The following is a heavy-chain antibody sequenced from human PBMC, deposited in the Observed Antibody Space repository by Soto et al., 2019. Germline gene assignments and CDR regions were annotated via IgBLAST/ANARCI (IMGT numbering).Heavy chain of an antibody. V-gene: IGHV4-34*01. Sequence: SETLSLTCAVYGGSFSGYYWSWIRQPPGKGLEWIGEINHSGSTNYNPSLKSRVTISVDTSKNQFSLKLSSVTAADTAVYYCARGHHTDPGIAVAGRLYYFDYWGQGNLVTVSS. CDR3: ARGHHTDPGIAVAGRLYYFDY. CDR1: GGSFSGYY. J-gene: IGHJ4*02. D-gene: IGHD6-19*01. CDR2: INHSGST.